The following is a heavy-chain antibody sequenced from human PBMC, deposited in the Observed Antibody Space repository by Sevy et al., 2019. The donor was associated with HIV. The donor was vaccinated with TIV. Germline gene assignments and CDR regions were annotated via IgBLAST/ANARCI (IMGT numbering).Heavy chain of an antibody. Sequence: ASVKVSCKASGYSFNNYYMHWVRQASGQGLEWMGIINPTGGSTSYAQKFQGRVTITRDTSTSTVYMELSSLRSEDTAVYYCARDLTIFGVIPDYWGQGTLVTVSS. J-gene: IGHJ4*02. CDR1: GYSFNNYY. V-gene: IGHV1-46*02. D-gene: IGHD3-3*01. CDR3: ARDLTIFGVIPDY. CDR2: INPTGGST.